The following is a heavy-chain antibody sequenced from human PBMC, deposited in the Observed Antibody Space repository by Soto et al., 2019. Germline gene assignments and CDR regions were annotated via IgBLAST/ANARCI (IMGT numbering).Heavy chain of an antibody. CDR3: ARGRPLWSAFYIDH. Sequence: EVQLVESGGVSVQPGGSLRLSCEASGFTFRDYDMHWVRQRSGKGLEWVSGIGTNADTHYSDSVKGRFTISRHNDKSSLYLQMNSLRVGDSAVYFCARGRPLWSAFYIDHWGQGTLVTVSS. V-gene: IGHV3-13*01. CDR1: GFTFRDYD. CDR2: IGTNADT. J-gene: IGHJ1*01. D-gene: IGHD3-3*01.